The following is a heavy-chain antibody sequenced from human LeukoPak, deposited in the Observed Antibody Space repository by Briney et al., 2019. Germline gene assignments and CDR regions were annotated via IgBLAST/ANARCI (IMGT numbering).Heavy chain of an antibody. CDR3: AKSGSGWYRFDC. D-gene: IGHD6-19*01. Sequence: PGGSLRLSCAASGFTFSSYAMSWVRQAPGKGLEWVSAISGSGDSTYYADSVKGRFTISRDNSKNTLYLQMNSLRAEDTAVYYCAKSGSGWYRFDCWGQGTLVTVFS. J-gene: IGHJ4*02. CDR2: ISGSGDST. CDR1: GFTFSSYA. V-gene: IGHV3-23*01.